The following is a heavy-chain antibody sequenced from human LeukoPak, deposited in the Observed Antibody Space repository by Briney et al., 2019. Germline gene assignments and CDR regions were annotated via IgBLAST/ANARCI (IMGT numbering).Heavy chain of an antibody. CDR1: GDSVGSPYY. CDR2: VFHNGYT. D-gene: IGHD4-17*01. J-gene: IGHJ4*02. V-gene: IGHV4-38-2*02. Sequence: PSETLSLTCSVSGDSVGSPYYWGWIRQPPGGGLEWIASVFHNGYTYRNPSLKSRVTMSVDTSRNQFSLGLTSVTAAETALYFCARAVTGDPDYFDFWGRGTLVAVSS. CDR3: ARAVTGDPDYFDF.